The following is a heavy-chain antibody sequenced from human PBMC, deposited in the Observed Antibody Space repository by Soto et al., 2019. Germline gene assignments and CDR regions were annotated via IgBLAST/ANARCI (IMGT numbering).Heavy chain of an antibody. Sequence: EVQLVESGGGLVQPGGSLRLSCEASGFTFGSYWMNWVRQAPGKGLAWVSRINAEGTTTFYADSVKGRFTISRDNAKNTLYLDMHSLGAGDTAVDVCASLMIRETSNFWGQGTLVTVSP. J-gene: IGHJ4*02. D-gene: IGHD3-10*01. CDR3: ASLMIRETSNF. CDR1: GFTFGSYW. CDR2: INAEGTTT. V-gene: IGHV3-74*01.